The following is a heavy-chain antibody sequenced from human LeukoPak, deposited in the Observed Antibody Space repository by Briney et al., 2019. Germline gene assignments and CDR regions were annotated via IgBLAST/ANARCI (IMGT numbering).Heavy chain of an antibody. CDR1: GFTFSSYW. J-gene: IGHJ4*02. CDR3: ATSQGSWPDYFDY. CDR2: INSDGSTT. Sequence: GGSLRLSCAASGFTFSSYWMHWVRQAPGKGLVWVSRINSDGSTTSYADSVKGRFTISRDNAKNSLFLQMNSLRAEDKAVYYCATSQGSWPDYFDYWGQGTLVTVSS. D-gene: IGHD6-13*01. V-gene: IGHV3-74*01.